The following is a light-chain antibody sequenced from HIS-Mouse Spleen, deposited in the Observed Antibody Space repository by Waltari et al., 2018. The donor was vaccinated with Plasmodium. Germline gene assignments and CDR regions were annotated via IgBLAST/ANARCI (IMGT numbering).Light chain of an antibody. CDR3: MQALQTPYT. Sequence: DIVMTTYTLSLPVTHGAPAANSCTSSQSLLHSTGYNDLDWYLQKPGQSPQLLIYLGSNRASGGPDRFSGSGSGTDFTLKISRVEAEDVGVYYCMQALQTPYTFGQGTKLEIK. J-gene: IGKJ2*01. V-gene: IGKV2-28*01. CDR2: LGS. CDR1: QSLLHSTGYND.